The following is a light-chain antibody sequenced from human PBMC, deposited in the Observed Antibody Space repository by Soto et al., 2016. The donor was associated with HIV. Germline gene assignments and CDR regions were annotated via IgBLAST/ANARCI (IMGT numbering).Light chain of an antibody. CDR1: LVTKKY. J-gene: IGLJ2*01. V-gene: IGLV3-27*01. CDR3: YFAADNKLI. CDR2: RDN. Sequence: SYELAQPSSVSVSPGQTATITCSGDLVTKKYARWFQQKPGQAPVLLIFRDNERPSGIPERFSGSSSATTVTLTISAAQVEDEADYYCYFAADNKLIFGGRTKLTVL.